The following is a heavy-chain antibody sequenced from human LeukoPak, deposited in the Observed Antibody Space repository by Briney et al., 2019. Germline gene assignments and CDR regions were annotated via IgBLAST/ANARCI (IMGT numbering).Heavy chain of an antibody. V-gene: IGHV3-23*01. CDR3: AKLHTTCAYCGHAFDI. Sequence: GGSLRLSCAASGFTFSSYAMSWVRQAPGKGLEWVSAISGSGGSTYYADSVKGRFTISRDNSKNTLYLQMNSLRAEDTAVYYCAKLHTTCAYCGHAFDIWGQGTMVTVSS. CDR2: ISGSGGST. D-gene: IGHD2-21*01. J-gene: IGHJ3*02. CDR1: GFTFSSYA.